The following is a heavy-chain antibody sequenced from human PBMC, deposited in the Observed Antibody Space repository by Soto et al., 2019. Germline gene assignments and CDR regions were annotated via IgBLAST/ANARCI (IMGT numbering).Heavy chain of an antibody. J-gene: IGHJ5*02. V-gene: IGHV3-48*02. D-gene: IGHD6-13*01. CDR3: ARDNGIAGSFDP. Sequence: GGSLRLSCVASGFTFSRYSMNWVRQAPGKGLEWVSYISYSSTTIYYADSVKGRFTISRDNAKNSLFLQMNSLRDEDTSVYYCARDNGIAGSFDPWGQGTLFTVSS. CDR2: ISYSSTTI. CDR1: GFTFSRYS.